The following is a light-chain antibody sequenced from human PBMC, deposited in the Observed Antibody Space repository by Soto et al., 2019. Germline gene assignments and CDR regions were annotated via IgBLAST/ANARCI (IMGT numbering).Light chain of an antibody. V-gene: IGLV2-23*03. CDR2: EGS. Sequence: QSVLTQPASVSGSPGQSITISCTGTSSDVGSYKFVSWYQQYPGKAPKLMIYEGSKRPSGVSDRFSGSKSGNTASLTISGLQAEDEADYFCCSYAGGSNVFGNGTKLTVL. CDR3: CSYAGGSNV. J-gene: IGLJ1*01. CDR1: SSDVGSYKF.